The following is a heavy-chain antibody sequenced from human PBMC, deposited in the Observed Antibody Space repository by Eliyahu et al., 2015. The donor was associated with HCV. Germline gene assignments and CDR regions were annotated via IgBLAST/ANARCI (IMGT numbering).Heavy chain of an antibody. D-gene: IGHD2-15*01. CDR3: ASNERVAATPLGY. J-gene: IGHJ4*02. CDR2: ISSSGSTI. V-gene: IGHV3-48*03. Sequence: EVQLVESGGGLVQPGGSLRLSCXASGFXFSSYEMNWVRQAPGKGLEGVSYISSSGSTIYYADSVKGRFTISRDNAKNSLYLQMNSLRAEDTAVYYCASNERVAATPLGYWGQGTLVTVSS. CDR1: GFXFSSYE.